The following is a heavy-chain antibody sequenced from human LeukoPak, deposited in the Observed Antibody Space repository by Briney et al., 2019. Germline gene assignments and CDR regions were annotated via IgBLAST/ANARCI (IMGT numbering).Heavy chain of an antibody. CDR1: GGSISSSNW. CDR2: IYHSGST. CDR3: ARVEGSGSYLYYFDY. Sequence: PSETLSLTCAVSGGSISSSNWWSWVRQPPGKGLEWIGEIYHSGSTNYNPSLKSRVTISVDKSKNQFSLKLSSVTAADTAVYYCARVEGSGSYLYYFDYWGQGTLVTVSS. J-gene: IGHJ4*02. V-gene: IGHV4-4*02. D-gene: IGHD3-10*01.